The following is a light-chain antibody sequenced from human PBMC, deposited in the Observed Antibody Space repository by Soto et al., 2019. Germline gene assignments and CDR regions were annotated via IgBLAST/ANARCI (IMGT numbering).Light chain of an antibody. J-gene: IGKJ4*01. V-gene: IGKV1-5*03. CDR1: QGLNSW. Sequence: DIQMTQSPSTLSASIGDRVTITCRASQGLNSWLAWYQQKPGKAPKLLIYKASNLESGVPSRFSGSGSGTEFTLTISSLQPDDYATYYCQQYIDYFTFGGGTKVDIK. CDR2: KAS. CDR3: QQYIDYFT.